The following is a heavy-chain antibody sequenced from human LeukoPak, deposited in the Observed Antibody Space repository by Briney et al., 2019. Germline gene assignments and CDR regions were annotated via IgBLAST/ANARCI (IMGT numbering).Heavy chain of an antibody. D-gene: IGHD1-26*01. V-gene: IGHV4-38-2*02. Sequence: PSETLSLTCTVSGYSISSGYYWGWIRQPPGKGLEWIGSIYHSGSTYYNPSLKSRVTISVDKSKNQFSLKLSSVTAADTAVYYCARDFVGGWFDPWGQGTLVTVSS. CDR2: IYHSGST. J-gene: IGHJ5*02. CDR3: ARDFVGGWFDP. CDR1: GYSISSGYY.